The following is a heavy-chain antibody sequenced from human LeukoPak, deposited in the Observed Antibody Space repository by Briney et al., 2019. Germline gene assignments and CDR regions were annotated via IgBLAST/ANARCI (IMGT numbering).Heavy chain of an antibody. V-gene: IGHV4-4*07. Sequence: PSETLSLTCAVYGGSFSGYYWSWIRQPAGKGLEWIGRIYTSGSTNYNPSLKSRVTISVDTSKNQFSLKLSSVTAADTAVYYCARESGYDTFDYWGQGTLVTVSS. D-gene: IGHD5-12*01. CDR3: ARESGYDTFDY. J-gene: IGHJ4*02. CDR1: GGSFSGYY. CDR2: IYTSGST.